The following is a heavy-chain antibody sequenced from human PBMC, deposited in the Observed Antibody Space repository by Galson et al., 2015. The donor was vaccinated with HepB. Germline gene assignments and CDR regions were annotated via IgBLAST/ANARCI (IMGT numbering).Heavy chain of an antibody. CDR2: ISTNGATI. Sequence: SLRLSCAASGFTFSAYTMNWVRRAPGKGPESMAYISTNGATIYYADSVKGRFTVSRDNARNSMYLQMNSLRDEDTAVYYCARVFFGSERYSDYWYFDLWGRGTLVTVSS. V-gene: IGHV3-48*02. CDR3: ARVFFGSERYSDYWYFDL. D-gene: IGHD3-10*01. CDR1: GFTFSAYT. J-gene: IGHJ2*01.